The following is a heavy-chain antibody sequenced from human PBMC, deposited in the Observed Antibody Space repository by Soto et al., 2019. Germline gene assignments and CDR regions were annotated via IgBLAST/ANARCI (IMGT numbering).Heavy chain of an antibody. Sequence: QVQLQESGPGLVKPSETLSLTCTVSGGSISSYYWSWIRQPPGKGLEWIGYIYYSGSTNYNPSLKSRVXXSXAXXKNQFSLKLSSVTAADTAVYYCATGGAYYYYGMDVWGQGTTVTVSS. J-gene: IGHJ6*02. D-gene: IGHD3-16*01. V-gene: IGHV4-59*01. CDR1: GGSISSYY. CDR2: IYYSGST. CDR3: ATGGAYYYYGMDV.